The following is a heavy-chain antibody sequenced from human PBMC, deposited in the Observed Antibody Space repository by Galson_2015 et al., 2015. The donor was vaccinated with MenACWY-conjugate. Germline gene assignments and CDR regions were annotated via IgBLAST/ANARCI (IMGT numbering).Heavy chain of an antibody. CDR3: ARALSVTTVVTPYAFDI. D-gene: IGHD4-23*01. J-gene: IGHJ3*02. CDR1: GFTFSSYA. CDR2: ISCSGGST. V-gene: IGHV3-23*01. Sequence: SLRLSCAASGFTFSSYAMSWVRQAPGKGLEWVSAISCSGGSTYYADSVKGRFTISRDNSKNTVYLQMNSLRAEDTAVYYCARALSVTTVVTPYAFDIWGQGTMVTVSS.